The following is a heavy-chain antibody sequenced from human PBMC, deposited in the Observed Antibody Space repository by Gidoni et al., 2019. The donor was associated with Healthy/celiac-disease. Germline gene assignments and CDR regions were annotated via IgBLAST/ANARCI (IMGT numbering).Heavy chain of an antibody. CDR2: ISYDGSNK. J-gene: IGHJ4*02. CDR1: GFHFSSYG. D-gene: IGHD4-17*01. CDR3: AKDSQDYGTPNAFDY. Sequence: QVQLVESGVGVVQPGRSLRLPCAASGFHFSSYGMHWVRQATGKGLGWVAVISYDGSNKYYADSVKGRFTISRENSKNTLYLQRNSLRAEDTAVYYCAKDSQDYGTPNAFDYWGQGTLVTVSS. V-gene: IGHV3-30*18.